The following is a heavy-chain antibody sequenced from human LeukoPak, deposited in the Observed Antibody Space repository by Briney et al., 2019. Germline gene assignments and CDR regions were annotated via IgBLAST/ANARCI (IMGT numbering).Heavy chain of an antibody. J-gene: IGHJ4*02. D-gene: IGHD4-17*01. CDR3: ARSTVTTTFDY. Sequence: GGSLRLSCAASGFTFSSYSMNWVRQAPGKGLEWVSYISSSSSTIYYADSVKGRFTISRDNAKNSLYLQMDSLRAEDTAVYYCARSTVTTTFDYWGQGTLVTVSS. CDR2: ISSSSSTI. CDR1: GFTFSSYS. V-gene: IGHV3-48*01.